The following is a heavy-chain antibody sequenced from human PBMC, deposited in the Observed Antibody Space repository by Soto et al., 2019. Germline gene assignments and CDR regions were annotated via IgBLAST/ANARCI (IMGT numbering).Heavy chain of an antibody. CDR2: ISAYNGNT. V-gene: IGHV1-18*01. J-gene: IGHJ4*02. CDR3: ARGHYDSSGFLSHPQPYFDY. Sequence: ASLKVSCKASGYTFTSYGISWVRQAPGQGLEWMGWISAYNGNTNYAQKLQGRVTMTTDTSTSTAYMELRSLRSDDTAVYYCARGHYDSSGFLSHPQPYFDYWGQGTLVTVSS. D-gene: IGHD3-22*01. CDR1: GYTFTSYG.